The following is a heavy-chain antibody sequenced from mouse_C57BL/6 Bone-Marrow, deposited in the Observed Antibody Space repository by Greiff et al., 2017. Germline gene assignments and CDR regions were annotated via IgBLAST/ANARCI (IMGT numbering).Heavy chain of an antibody. CDR3: ARWGRQLRLALGDY. J-gene: IGHJ2*01. V-gene: IGHV1-81*01. CDR1: GYTFTSYG. D-gene: IGHD3-2*02. Sequence: VQLQQSGAELARPGASVKLSCKASGYTFTSYGISWVKQRPGQGLEWIGEIYPRSGNPYYNEKCKVKATLTADKSSSTAYMDLRSLTSEDAAVYFCARWGRQLRLALGDYWGQGTTLTVSS. CDR2: IYPRSGNP.